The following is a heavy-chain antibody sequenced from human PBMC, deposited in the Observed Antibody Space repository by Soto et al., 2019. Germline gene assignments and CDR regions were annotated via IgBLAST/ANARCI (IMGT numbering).Heavy chain of an antibody. CDR3: ARRQLSVAFDI. V-gene: IGHV4-30-2*01. D-gene: IGHD1-1*01. Sequence: SETLSLTCAVSGGSISSGGYSWSWIRQPPGKGLEWIGYIYHSGSTYYNPSLKSRVTISVDTSKNQFSLKLSSVTAADTAVYYCARRQLSVAFDIWGQGTMVTVSS. CDR1: GGSISSGGYS. CDR2: IYHSGST. J-gene: IGHJ3*02.